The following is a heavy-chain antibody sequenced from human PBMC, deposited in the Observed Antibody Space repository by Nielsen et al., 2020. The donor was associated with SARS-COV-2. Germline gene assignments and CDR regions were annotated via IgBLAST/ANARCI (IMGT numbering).Heavy chain of an antibody. CDR1: GFTFSSYA. CDR3: AKSLLRYYYYGMDV. D-gene: IGHD2-15*01. CDR2: ISGSGGST. V-gene: IGHV3-23*01. J-gene: IGHJ6*02. Sequence: GESLKISCAASGFTFSSYAMSWVRQAPGKGLEWVSAISGSGGSTYYADSVKGRFTISRDNSKNTLYLQMSSLRAEDTAVYYCAKSLLRYYYYGMDVWGQGTTVTVSS.